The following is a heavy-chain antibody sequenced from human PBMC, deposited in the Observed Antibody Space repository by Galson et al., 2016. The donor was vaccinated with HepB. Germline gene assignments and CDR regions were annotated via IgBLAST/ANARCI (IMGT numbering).Heavy chain of an antibody. Sequence: SLRLSCAASGFTFSSYVMSWVRQAPGKGLEWVSGISGSGGSTHYADSVKGRFNISRDNSRNAVYLQMNSLRVEDMAVYYCAKDGILYSRVWWGGDYWGQGTLVTVSS. D-gene: IGHD6-19*01. V-gene: IGHV3-23*01. CDR1: GFTFSSYV. CDR2: ISGSGGST. CDR3: AKDGILYSRVWWGGDY. J-gene: IGHJ4*02.